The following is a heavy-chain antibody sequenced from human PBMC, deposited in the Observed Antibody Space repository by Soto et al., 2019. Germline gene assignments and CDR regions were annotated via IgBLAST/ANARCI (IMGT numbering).Heavy chain of an antibody. Sequence: SETLSLTCTVSGGSISSYYWSWIRQPAGKGLEWIGRIYTSGSTNYNPSLKSRVTMSVDTSKNQFSLKLSSVTAADTAVYYCARGYCSGGSCYSAFDYWGQGTLVTVSS. CDR1: GGSISSYY. V-gene: IGHV4-4*07. CDR2: IYTSGST. J-gene: IGHJ4*02. D-gene: IGHD2-15*01. CDR3: ARGYCSGGSCYSAFDY.